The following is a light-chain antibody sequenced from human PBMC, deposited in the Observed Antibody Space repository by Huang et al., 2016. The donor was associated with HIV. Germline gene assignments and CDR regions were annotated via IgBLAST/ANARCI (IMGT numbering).Light chain of an antibody. CDR1: QSVSNNY. CDR3: QQYGRAPLT. Sequence: EIVLTQSPGTLSLSPGERATLSCRASQSVSNNYVTWYRQKPGRAPRLLVYGASSRAPGTPDRFSGSGSGTDFTLTISSLEPEDFAVYYCQQYGRAPLTFGGGTRVEIK. CDR2: GAS. J-gene: IGKJ4*01. V-gene: IGKV3-20*01.